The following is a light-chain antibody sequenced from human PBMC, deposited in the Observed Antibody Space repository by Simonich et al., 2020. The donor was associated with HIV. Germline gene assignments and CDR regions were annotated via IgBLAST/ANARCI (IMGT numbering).Light chain of an antibody. Sequence: DIVMTQSPDSLAVSLGERATVNCRSSRSVLYRSNNKNDLAWYQQKPGQPPKLLISGASTRESGVPDRFSASGSGTDFTLTISSLQAEDVAIYYCQQYYSTPPTFGQGTKVEIK. V-gene: IGKV4-1*01. CDR1: RSVLYRSNNKND. J-gene: IGKJ1*01. CDR2: GAS. CDR3: QQYYSTPPT.